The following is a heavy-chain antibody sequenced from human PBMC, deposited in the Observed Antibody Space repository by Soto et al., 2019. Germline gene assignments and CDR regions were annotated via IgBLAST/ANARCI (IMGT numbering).Heavy chain of an antibody. V-gene: IGHV4-30-4*01. CDR1: GGSISSGDYY. CDR2: IYYSGST. CDR3: ARDRITMVRGVIGRAGMDV. Sequence: PSETLSLTCTVSGGSISSGDYYWSWIRQPPGKGLEWIGYIYYSGSTYYNPSLKSRVTISVDTSKNQFSLELSSVTAADTAVYYCARDRITMVRGVIGRAGMDVWGQGTTVTVSS. J-gene: IGHJ6*02. D-gene: IGHD3-10*01.